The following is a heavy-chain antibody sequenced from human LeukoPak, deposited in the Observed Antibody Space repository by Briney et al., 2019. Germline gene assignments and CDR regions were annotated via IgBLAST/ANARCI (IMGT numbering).Heavy chain of an antibody. CDR3: AKGGFLSSGYYYVDY. CDR1: GFTFSSYA. Sequence: GRSLRLSCAASGFTFSSYAMHWVRQAPGKGLEWVAVISYDGSNKYYADSVKGRFTISRDNSKNTLYLQMNSLRAEDTAVYYCAKGGFLSSGYYYVDYWGQGTLVTVSS. CDR2: ISYDGSNK. J-gene: IGHJ4*02. D-gene: IGHD3-22*01. V-gene: IGHV3-30*04.